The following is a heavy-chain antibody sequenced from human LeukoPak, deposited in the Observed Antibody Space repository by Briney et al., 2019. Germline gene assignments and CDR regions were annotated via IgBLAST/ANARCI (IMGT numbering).Heavy chain of an antibody. V-gene: IGHV3-30*02. CDR1: GFTFSSYA. CDR2: IRYDGSNK. D-gene: IGHD3-16*01. Sequence: GGSLRFSCAASGFTFSSYAMHWVRQAPGKGLEWVAFIRYDGSNKYYADSVKGRFTISRDNSKNTLYLQMNSLRAEDTAVYYCAKDLRRGGNWFDPWGQGTLVTVSS. J-gene: IGHJ5*02. CDR3: AKDLRRGGNWFDP.